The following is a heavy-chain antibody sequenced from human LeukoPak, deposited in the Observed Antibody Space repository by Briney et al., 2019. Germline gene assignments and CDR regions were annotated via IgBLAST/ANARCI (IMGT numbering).Heavy chain of an antibody. D-gene: IGHD4-17*01. CDR3: ARGVYGDYYFDY. V-gene: IGHV3-48*01. Sequence: GGSLRLSCAASGFTFITYSMNWVRQAPGKGLEWVSYISSTSSTIYYADSVKGRFIISRDNAKNSLYLQMNSPRAEDTAVYYCARGVYGDYYFDYWGQGTLVTVSS. CDR1: GFTFITYS. CDR2: ISSTSSTI. J-gene: IGHJ4*02.